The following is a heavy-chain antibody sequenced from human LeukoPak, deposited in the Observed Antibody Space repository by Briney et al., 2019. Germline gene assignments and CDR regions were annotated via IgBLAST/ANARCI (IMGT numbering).Heavy chain of an antibody. Sequence: GGSLRLSCAASGLTFSSYWMSWVRQAPGKGLEWVANIKQDGSEKYYVDSVKGRFTISRDNAKNSLYLQMNSLRAEDTAVYYCARNYDFWSGYLDYWGQGTLVTVSS. CDR2: IKQDGSEK. CDR1: GLTFSSYW. V-gene: IGHV3-7*01. D-gene: IGHD3-3*01. CDR3: ARNYDFWSGYLDY. J-gene: IGHJ4*02.